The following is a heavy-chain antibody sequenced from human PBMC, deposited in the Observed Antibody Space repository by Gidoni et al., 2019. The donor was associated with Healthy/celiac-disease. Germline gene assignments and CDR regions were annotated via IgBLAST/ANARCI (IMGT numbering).Heavy chain of an antibody. CDR3: ARGCSSTSRYQGYYYYMDV. CDR2: INHRGST. CDR1: GGSFSGYS. J-gene: IGHJ6*03. Sequence: QVQLQQWGAGLLKPSETLSLTCAVYGGSFSGYSWSWIRQPPGKGLEWIGEINHRGSTNYNPSLKSRVTISVDTSKNQFSLKLSSVTAADTAVYYCARGCSSTSRYQGYYYYMDVWGKGTTVTVSS. V-gene: IGHV4-34*01. D-gene: IGHD2-2*01.